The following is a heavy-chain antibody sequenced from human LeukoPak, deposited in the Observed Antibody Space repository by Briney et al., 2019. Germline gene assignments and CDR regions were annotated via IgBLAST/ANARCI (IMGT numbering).Heavy chain of an antibody. CDR1: GGSISSYY. CDR2: FYTSESS. J-gene: IGHJ6*03. D-gene: IGHD1-14*01. CDR3: AKVGREFDSTGSRYFYYYMDV. Sequence: PSETLSLTCIVSGGSISSYYWSWIRQPAGKGLEWIGRFYTSESSNYNPSLKSRVTMSVDTSKNQFSLKLSSVTAADTAVYYCAKVGREFDSTGSRYFYYYMDVWGKGTTVTVSS. V-gene: IGHV4-4*07.